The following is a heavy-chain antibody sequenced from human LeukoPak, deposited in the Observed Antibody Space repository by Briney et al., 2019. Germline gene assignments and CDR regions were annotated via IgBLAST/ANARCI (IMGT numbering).Heavy chain of an antibody. J-gene: IGHJ4*02. CDR2: INTDGSST. CDR3: ARGTVQLWGFDY. V-gene: IGHV3-74*01. Sequence: GGSLRLSCAASGFTFSSYWMHWVRQAPGKGLVWVSRINTDGSSTSYADSVKGRFTISRDNAKNTLYLQMNSLRAEDTAVYYCARGTVQLWGFDYWGQGTLVTVSS. D-gene: IGHD5-18*01. CDR1: GFTFSSYW.